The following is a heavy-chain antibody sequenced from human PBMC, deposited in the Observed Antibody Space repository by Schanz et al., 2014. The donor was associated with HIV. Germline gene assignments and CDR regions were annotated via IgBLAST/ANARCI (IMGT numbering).Heavy chain of an antibody. J-gene: IGHJ3*02. CDR2: ISSSSSYI. CDR1: RFTFSVYA. Sequence: EVQLVESGGGLVKPGGSLRLSCAASRFTFSVYAMNWVRQAPGKGLEWVSSISSSSSYIYYADSVKGRFTISRDNAKNSLYLQMSSLRAEDTAVYYCARGLPTPAAFDIWGRGTMVTVSS. D-gene: IGHD3-16*01. V-gene: IGHV3-21*01. CDR3: ARGLPTPAAFDI.